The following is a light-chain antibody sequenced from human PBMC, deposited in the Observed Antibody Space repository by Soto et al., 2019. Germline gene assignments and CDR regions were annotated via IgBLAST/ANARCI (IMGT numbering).Light chain of an antibody. Sequence: EIVLTQSPATLSLSPGERATLSCRASQSVSSYLAWYQQKPGQAPRLLIYDASNRATGIPARFSGSGSGTDFTLTISSLEPEDFAVYYCQQRSNWHPWTCGQGTKVEIK. CDR3: QQRSNWHPWT. CDR1: QSVSSY. V-gene: IGKV3-11*01. J-gene: IGKJ1*01. CDR2: DAS.